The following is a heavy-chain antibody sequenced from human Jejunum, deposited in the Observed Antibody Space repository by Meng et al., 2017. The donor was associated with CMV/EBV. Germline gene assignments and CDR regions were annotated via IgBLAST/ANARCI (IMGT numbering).Heavy chain of an antibody. CDR2: IGRSPDYI. D-gene: IGHD2-2*01. J-gene: IGHJ4*02. Sequence: SGFTFSAYTMHWVRQAPGKGLEWVSSIGRSPDYIHYADSLKGRFIISRDNAKSSLFLDMNSLRTDDTAVYYCATEAQLPPRIDFWGQGTLVTVSS. V-gene: IGHV3-21*06. CDR1: GFTFSAYT. CDR3: ATEAQLPPRIDF.